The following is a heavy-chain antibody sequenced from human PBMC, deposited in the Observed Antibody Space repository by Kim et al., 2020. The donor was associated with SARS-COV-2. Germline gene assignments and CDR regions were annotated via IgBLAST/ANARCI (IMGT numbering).Heavy chain of an antibody. D-gene: IGHD3-10*01. Sequence: TPSLKGRVTISGGTSKNQFSLKLSSVQAADTAVYYCARDYGSGTYNWFDPWGQGTLVTVSS. CDR3: ARDYGSGTYNWFDP. V-gene: IGHV4-59*01. J-gene: IGHJ5*02.